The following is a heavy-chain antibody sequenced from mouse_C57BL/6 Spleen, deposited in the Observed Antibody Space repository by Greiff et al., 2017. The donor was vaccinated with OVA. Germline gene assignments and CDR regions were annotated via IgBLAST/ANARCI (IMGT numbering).Heavy chain of an antibody. J-gene: IGHJ4*01. CDR3: ARREDY. CDR1: GYAFSSSW. Sequence: VQGVESGPELVKPGASVKISCKASGYAFSSSWMNWVKQRPGKGLEWIGRIYPGDGDTNYNGKFKGKATLTADKSSSTAYMQLSSLTSEDSAVYFCARREDYWGQGTSVTVSS. CDR2: IYPGDGDT. V-gene: IGHV1-82*01.